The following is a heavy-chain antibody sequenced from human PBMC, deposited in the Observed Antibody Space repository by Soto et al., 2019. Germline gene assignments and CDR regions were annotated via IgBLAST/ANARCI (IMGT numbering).Heavy chain of an antibody. V-gene: IGHV4-38-2*01. CDR1: GYSISLGYY. J-gene: IGHJ4*02. CDR2: IYHSGNT. Sequence: SETLSLTCAVSGYSISLGYYWGWIRQPPGKGLEWIGSIYHSGNTYYNPSLKSRVSISLDTSKNHFSLELTPLTAADTAVYYCASRDPGTSVDYWGQGTLVTVSS. D-gene: IGHD1-7*01. CDR3: ASRDPGTSVDY.